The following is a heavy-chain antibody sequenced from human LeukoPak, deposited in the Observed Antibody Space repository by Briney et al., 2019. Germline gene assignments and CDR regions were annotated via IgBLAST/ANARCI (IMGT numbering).Heavy chain of an antibody. CDR1: GFTFSSNW. V-gene: IGHV3-7*01. CDR3: ATRRCSIAACRAYSYRCFDF. Sequence: PGGSLRLSCTASGFTFSSNWMTWVRQAPGKGLEWVANINEDGGGKYYVESVKGRFTISRDNARNSVHLELSNLRAEDTAVYYCATRRCSIAACRAYSYRCFDFWGKGTTVIVSS. D-gene: IGHD6-6*01. J-gene: IGHJ6*04. CDR2: INEDGGGK.